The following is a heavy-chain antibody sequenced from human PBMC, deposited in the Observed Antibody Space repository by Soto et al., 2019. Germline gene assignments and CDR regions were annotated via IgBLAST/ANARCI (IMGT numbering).Heavy chain of an antibody. J-gene: IGHJ3*02. CDR2: IYYSGST. CDR3: ARDDYVWGSYRSHAFDI. V-gene: IGHV4-59*01. D-gene: IGHD3-16*02. CDR1: GGSISSYY. Sequence: SETLSLTCTVSGGSISSYYWSWIRQPPGKGLEWTGYIYYSGSTNYNPPLKSRVTISVDTSKNQFSLKLSSVTAADTAVYYCARDDYVWGSYRSHAFDIWGQGTMVTVSS.